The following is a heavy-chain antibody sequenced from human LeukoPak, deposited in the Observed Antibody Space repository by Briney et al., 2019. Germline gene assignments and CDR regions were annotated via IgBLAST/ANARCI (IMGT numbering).Heavy chain of an antibody. J-gene: IGHJ3*02. CDR2: IYPGDSDT. CDR1: GYSFTSYW. CDR3: ARPLVSRELYAFDI. V-gene: IGHV5-51*01. D-gene: IGHD1-26*01. Sequence: GESLKISCKGPGYSFTSYWIGWVRQMPGKGLEWMGIIYPGDSDTRYSPSFQGQVTISADKSVSTAYLQWSSLKASDTAMYYCARPLVSRELYAFDIWGQGTMVTVSS.